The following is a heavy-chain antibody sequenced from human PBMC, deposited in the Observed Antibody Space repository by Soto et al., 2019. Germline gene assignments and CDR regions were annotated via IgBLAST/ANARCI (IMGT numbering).Heavy chain of an antibody. CDR3: ASAIGAFRSNYYYGMDV. J-gene: IGHJ6*02. D-gene: IGHD2-15*01. Sequence: QVQLVQSGAEVKKPGSSVKVSCKASGGTFSSYAISWVRQAPGQGLEWMGGIIPIFGTANYAQKFQGRVTITADESTSTAYMELSSLRSEDTAVYYCASAIGAFRSNYYYGMDVWGQGTTVTVSS. CDR1: GGTFSSYA. CDR2: IIPIFGTA. V-gene: IGHV1-69*12.